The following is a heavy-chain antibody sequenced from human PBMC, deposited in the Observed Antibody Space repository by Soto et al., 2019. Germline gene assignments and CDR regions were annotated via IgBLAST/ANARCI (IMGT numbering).Heavy chain of an antibody. J-gene: IGHJ4*02. D-gene: IGHD3-10*01. V-gene: IGHV3-23*01. Sequence: GGSLRLSCAASGFTFSSYAMSWVRQAPGKGLEWVSAISGSGGSTYYADSVKGRFTISRDNSKNTLYLQMNSLRAEDTAVYYCAKTKASGSGSYYNPLDYWGQGTLVTVSS. CDR1: GFTFSSYA. CDR2: ISGSGGST. CDR3: AKTKASGSGSYYNPLDY.